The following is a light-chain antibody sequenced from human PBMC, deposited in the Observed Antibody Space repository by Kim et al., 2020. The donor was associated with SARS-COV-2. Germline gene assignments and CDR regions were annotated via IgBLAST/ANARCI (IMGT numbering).Light chain of an antibody. J-gene: IGLJ3*02. Sequence: GQKVSYSCSGSSPNIGTNYVSWYQQLPGTVPKVLIYDNNKRPSGIPDRFSGSKSGTSGTLDITGLQTGDEAEYYCETWDSSLSVWLFGGGTKVTVL. CDR3: ETWDSSLSVWL. CDR2: DNN. CDR1: SPNIGTNY. V-gene: IGLV1-51*01.